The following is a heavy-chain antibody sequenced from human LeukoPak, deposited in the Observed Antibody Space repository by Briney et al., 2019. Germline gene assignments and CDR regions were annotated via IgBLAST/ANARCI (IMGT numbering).Heavy chain of an antibody. V-gene: IGHV3-30*18. D-gene: IGHD4-17*01. J-gene: IGHJ5*02. CDR2: ISYDGSNK. CDR3: AKYLYYGDYVAWLDP. CDR1: GFTFSSYG. Sequence: PGRSLRLSCAASGFTFSSYGMHWVRQAPGKGLEWVAVISYDGSNKYYADSVKGRFTISRDNSKNTLYLQMNSLRAEDTAVYYCAKYLYYGDYVAWLDPWGQGTLVTVSS.